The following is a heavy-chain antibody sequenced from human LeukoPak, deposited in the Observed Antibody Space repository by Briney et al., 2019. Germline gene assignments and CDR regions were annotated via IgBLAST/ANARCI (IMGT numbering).Heavy chain of an antibody. CDR3: AREDCSSTSCYTDWFDP. D-gene: IGHD2-2*02. Sequence: ASVKVSCKASGYTFTSYYMHWVRQAPGQGLEWMGIINPSGGSTSYAQKFQGRVTMTRDTSTSTAYMELRSLRSDDTAVYYCAREDCSSTSCYTDWFDPWGQGTLVTVSS. CDR2: INPSGGST. J-gene: IGHJ5*02. V-gene: IGHV1-46*01. CDR1: GYTFTSYY.